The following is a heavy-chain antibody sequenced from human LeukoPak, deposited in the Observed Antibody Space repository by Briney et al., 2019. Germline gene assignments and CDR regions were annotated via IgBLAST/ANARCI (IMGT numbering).Heavy chain of an antibody. D-gene: IGHD2-21*02. Sequence: ASVKVSCKASGYILTNYYMHWVRQAPGQGLEWMGITNPSDGGTSYAQNFQDRVTMTRDTSTSTVYMELSSLRSDDTAVYYCARGWNCGGDCYFYYYVMDVWGQGTTVTVSS. CDR3: ARGWNCGGDCYFYYYVMDV. J-gene: IGHJ6*02. V-gene: IGHV1-46*01. CDR1: GYILTNYY. CDR2: TNPSDGGT.